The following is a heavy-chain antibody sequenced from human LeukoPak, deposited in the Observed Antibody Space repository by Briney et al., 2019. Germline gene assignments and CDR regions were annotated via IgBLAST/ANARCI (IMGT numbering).Heavy chain of an antibody. V-gene: IGHV4-30-2*01. CDR1: GGSISSGGYS. Sequence: SETLSLTCAVSGGSISSGGYSWSWIRQPPGKGLEWIGYIYHSGSTYYNPSLESRVTISVDRSKNQFSLKLSSVTAADTAVYYCARGPYCSGGSCYGSDWGQGTLVTVSS. CDR3: ARGPYCSGGSCYGSD. CDR2: IYHSGST. D-gene: IGHD2-15*01. J-gene: IGHJ4*02.